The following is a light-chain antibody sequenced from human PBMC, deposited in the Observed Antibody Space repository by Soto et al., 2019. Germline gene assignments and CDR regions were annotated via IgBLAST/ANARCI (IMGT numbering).Light chain of an antibody. Sequence: EIVLTQSPGTLSLSPGERATLSCRASQSVSSSYLAWYQQKPGQAPRLLIYGASSRATGIPDRFSGSGSGTDFTLTISRLEPEDFAVYYCQPYGSSPPHTFGQGTTLEIK. CDR2: GAS. CDR3: QPYGSSPPHT. J-gene: IGKJ2*01. V-gene: IGKV3-20*01. CDR1: QSVSSSY.